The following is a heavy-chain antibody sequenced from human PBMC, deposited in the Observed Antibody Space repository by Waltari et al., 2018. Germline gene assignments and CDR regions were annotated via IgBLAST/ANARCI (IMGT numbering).Heavy chain of an antibody. D-gene: IGHD6-13*01. CDR3: ARVGLYSSSWYERVRAFDI. CDR1: GYSISSGYY. CDR2: IDHSGST. J-gene: IGHJ3*02. Sequence: QVQLQESGPGLVKPSETLSLTCAVSGYSISSGYYWGWIRQPPGKGLEWIGSIDHSGSTYYNPTLKSRVTISVDTSKNQFSRKLSSVTAADTAVYYCARVGLYSSSWYERVRAFDIWGQGTMVTVSS. V-gene: IGHV4-38-2*01.